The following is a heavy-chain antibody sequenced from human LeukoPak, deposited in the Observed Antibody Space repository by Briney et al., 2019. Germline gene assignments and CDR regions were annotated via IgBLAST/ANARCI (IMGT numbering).Heavy chain of an antibody. D-gene: IGHD2-21*02. Sequence: SETLSLTCTVSGGSIGSYCWSWVRQPPGKGLEWIGYIHYSGSTNYNPSLKSRVTTSIDTSKNQFSLKVTSVTAADAAVYYCARRSVVTAINFDTFDIWGQGTMVTVSS. CDR3: ARRSVVTAINFDTFDI. V-gene: IGHV4-59*01. J-gene: IGHJ3*02. CDR2: IHYSGST. CDR1: GGSIGSYC.